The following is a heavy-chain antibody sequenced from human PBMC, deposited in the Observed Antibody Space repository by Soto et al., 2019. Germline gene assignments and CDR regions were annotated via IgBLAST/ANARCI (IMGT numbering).Heavy chain of an antibody. CDR2: IYHSGST. Sequence: LQLQESGSGLVKPSQTLSLTCAVSGGSISSGGYSWSWIRQPPGKGLEWIGYIYHSGSTYYNPSLKSRVTISVDRSKNQFSLKLSSVTAADTAVYYCARGGDGYNSEPNYFDYWGQGTLVTVSS. CDR1: GGSISSGGYS. CDR3: ARGGDGYNSEPNYFDY. D-gene: IGHD5-12*01. V-gene: IGHV4-30-2*01. J-gene: IGHJ4*02.